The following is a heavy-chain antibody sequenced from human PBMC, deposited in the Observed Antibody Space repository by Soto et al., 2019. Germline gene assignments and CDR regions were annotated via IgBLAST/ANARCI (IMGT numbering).Heavy chain of an antibody. CDR3: AREVKGVTSFDY. V-gene: IGHV1-3*01. Sequence: GASVKVSCKASGFTALSYAFHWVRQAPGQGPEWLGWLNGGVDGTSYSQRFQGRVTISRDTSTNTVYLEVTSLTSEDTAVYYCAREVKGVTSFDYWGQGTLVTVS. J-gene: IGHJ4*02. CDR1: GFTALSYA. CDR2: LNGGVDGT. D-gene: IGHD3-10*01.